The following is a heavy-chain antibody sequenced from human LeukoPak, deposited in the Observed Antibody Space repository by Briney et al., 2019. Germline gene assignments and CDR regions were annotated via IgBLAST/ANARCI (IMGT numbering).Heavy chain of an antibody. CDR3: ATYSTGFDI. CDR2: INHRGST. D-gene: IGHD6-19*01. V-gene: IGHV4-34*01. Sequence: SETLSLTCAVYGGSFSDYYWTWIRQPPGKGLEWIGEINHRGSTHYNPSLKSRVTISVDTSKKQFSLKPSSVTAADTAVYYCATYSTGFDIWGQGTVVTASS. CDR1: GGSFSDYY. J-gene: IGHJ3*02.